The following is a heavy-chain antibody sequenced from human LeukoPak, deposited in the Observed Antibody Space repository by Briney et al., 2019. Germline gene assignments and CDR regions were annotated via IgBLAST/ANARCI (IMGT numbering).Heavy chain of an antibody. Sequence: SETLSLTCTVSGGSISSYYWSWIRQPAGKGLEWIGRFYTSTNANYNPSLKSRVTMSVDTSKNQLSLKLSSVTAADTAVYYCARDHYDSTGYSYYFDYWGQGTLVTVSS. V-gene: IGHV4-4*07. D-gene: IGHD3-22*01. CDR1: GGSISSYY. J-gene: IGHJ4*02. CDR2: FYTSTNA. CDR3: ARDHYDSTGYSYYFDY.